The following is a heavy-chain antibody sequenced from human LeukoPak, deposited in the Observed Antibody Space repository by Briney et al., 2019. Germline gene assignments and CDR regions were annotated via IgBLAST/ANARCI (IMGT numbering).Heavy chain of an antibody. J-gene: IGHJ6*02. V-gene: IGHV3-7*01. Sequence: QPGGSLRLSCAASGFTFSSYWMSWVRQAPGKGLEWVANIKQDGSEKYYVDSVKGRFTISRDNAKNSLYLQMNSLRAEDTAVYYCARDSSEQLVPYYYYYGMDVWGQGTTVTVSS. CDR2: IKQDGSEK. CDR1: GFTFSSYW. D-gene: IGHD6-6*01. CDR3: ARDSSEQLVPYYYYYGMDV.